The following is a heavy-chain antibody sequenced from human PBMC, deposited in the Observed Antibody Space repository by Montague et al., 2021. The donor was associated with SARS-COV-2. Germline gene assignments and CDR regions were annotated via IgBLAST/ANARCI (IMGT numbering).Heavy chain of an antibody. Sequence: LVKPTQTLTLTCTFSGFSLSTSGVGVGWIRQPPGKGLEWIGYIYYSGSTNYNPSLKSRVTISVDTSKNQFSLKLSSVTAADTAVYYCARHPEVYAWSGFPNRFDPWGQGTLVTVSS. J-gene: IGHJ5*02. CDR2: IYYSGST. V-gene: IGHV4-61*05. CDR1: GFSLSTSGVG. D-gene: IGHD3-3*01. CDR3: ARHPEVYAWSGFPNRFDP.